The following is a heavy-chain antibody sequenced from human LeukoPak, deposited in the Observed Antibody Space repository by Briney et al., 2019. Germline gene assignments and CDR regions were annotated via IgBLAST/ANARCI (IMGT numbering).Heavy chain of an antibody. V-gene: IGHV3-30*18. D-gene: IGHD3-22*01. Sequence: GGSLRLSCAASGFTFSSYGMHWVRQAPGKGLEWVAVISYDGSNKYYADSVKGRFTISRDNSKNTLYLQMNSLRAEDTAVYYCAKMAYDSSAPIWGQGTMVTVSS. CDR1: GFTFSSYG. CDR3: AKMAYDSSAPI. CDR2: ISYDGSNK. J-gene: IGHJ3*02.